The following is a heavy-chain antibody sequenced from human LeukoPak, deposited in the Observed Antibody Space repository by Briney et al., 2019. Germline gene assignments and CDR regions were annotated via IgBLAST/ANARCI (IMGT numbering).Heavy chain of an antibody. J-gene: IGHJ4*02. Sequence: PSQTLSLTCTVSGDSISTINYYWSWVRQPAGKGLEWIGRIYTSGNTNYNPSLKSRVTMSVDTSKNQFSLKLSSVTAADTAVYYCAREGDYYGSGGGIFDYWGQGTLFTVSS. CDR3: AREGDYYGSGGGIFDY. V-gene: IGHV4-61*02. CDR1: GDSISTINYY. CDR2: IYTSGNT. D-gene: IGHD3-10*01.